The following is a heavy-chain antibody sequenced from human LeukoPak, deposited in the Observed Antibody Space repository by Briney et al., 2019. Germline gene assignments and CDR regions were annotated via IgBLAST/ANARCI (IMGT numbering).Heavy chain of an antibody. J-gene: IGHJ4*02. D-gene: IGHD6-19*01. Sequence: ASVKVSCKASGYTFTSYGISWVRQAPGQGLEWMGWISAYNGNTNCAQKLQGRVTITTDTSTSTAYMELRSLRSDDTAVYYCARGIPGYSSGWYLTDYWGQGTLVTVSS. CDR1: GYTFTSYG. CDR3: ARGIPGYSSGWYLTDY. V-gene: IGHV1-18*01. CDR2: ISAYNGNT.